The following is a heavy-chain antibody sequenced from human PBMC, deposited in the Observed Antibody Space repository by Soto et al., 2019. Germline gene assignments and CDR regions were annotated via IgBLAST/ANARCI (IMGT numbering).Heavy chain of an antibody. CDR2: SSWNSGSI. D-gene: IGHD4-17*01. CDR1: GFTFDAYA. J-gene: IGHJ4*02. CDR3: AKVGGGGDYEPNFDS. Sequence: EVQLVESGGGLVQPGRSLRLSCAVTGFTFDAYAMHWVRQAPGKGLEWVSGSSWNSGSIGYADSVKGRFTISRDNAKTSLYLQMNSLRAEDTALYYCAKVGGGGDYEPNFDSWGQGTLVTVSS. V-gene: IGHV3-9*01.